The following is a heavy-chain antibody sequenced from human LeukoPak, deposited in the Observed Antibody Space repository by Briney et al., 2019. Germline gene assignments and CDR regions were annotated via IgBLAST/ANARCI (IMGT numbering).Heavy chain of an antibody. D-gene: IGHD3-22*01. J-gene: IGHJ3*02. Sequence: SQTLSLTCTVSGGSVSSDYWSWLRQPPGKGLEWIGYIYYSGSTNYNPSLKSRVTISVDTPKNQFSLKPSSVTAADTAVYYCASARPYYYDSSGYYYDGAFDIWGQGTMVTVSS. CDR1: GGSVSSDY. CDR2: IYYSGST. CDR3: ASARPYYYDSSGYYYDGAFDI. V-gene: IGHV4-59*02.